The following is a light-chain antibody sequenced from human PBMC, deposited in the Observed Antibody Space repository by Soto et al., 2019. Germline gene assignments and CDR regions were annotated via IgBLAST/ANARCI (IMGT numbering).Light chain of an antibody. J-gene: IGKJ4*01. Sequence: EIVLTQSPAILFLSPGERATLSCTARQSVSSYFSWYQQKPGQAPRLIIYDASNRATGIQARFSCSGSGTDFTLTISSRETEEFAVYYCQLRRNWLTFGGGTKVEIK. CDR2: DAS. CDR3: QLRRNWLT. V-gene: IGKV3-11*01. CDR1: QSVSSY.